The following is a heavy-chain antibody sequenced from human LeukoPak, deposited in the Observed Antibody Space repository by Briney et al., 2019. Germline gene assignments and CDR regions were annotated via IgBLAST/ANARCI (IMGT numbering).Heavy chain of an antibody. CDR3: ARDHGYSSSGAYYYYMDV. J-gene: IGHJ6*03. V-gene: IGHV1-69*05. CDR2: IIPIFGTA. Sequence: SVKVSCKASGYTFTSYDISWVRQAPGQGLEWMGGIIPIFGTANYAQKFQGRVTITTDESTSTAYMELSSLRSEDTAVYYCARDHGYSSSGAYYYYMDVWGKGTTVTVSS. D-gene: IGHD6-6*01. CDR1: GYTFTSYD.